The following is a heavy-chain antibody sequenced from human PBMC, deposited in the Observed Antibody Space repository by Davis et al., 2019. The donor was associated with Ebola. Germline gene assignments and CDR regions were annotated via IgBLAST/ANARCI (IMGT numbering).Heavy chain of an antibody. CDR3: ARRGGWSGAFLDY. CDR1: GYTFTTYW. Sequence: KVSCKGSGYTFTTYWIGWVRQMPGKGLEWMGIIYPGDSDTRYSPSFQGQVTISADKPISTAYLQWSSLKASDTAMYYCARRGGWSGAFLDYWGQGTLVTVSS. CDR2: IYPGDSDT. J-gene: IGHJ4*02. V-gene: IGHV5-51*04. D-gene: IGHD3-3*02.